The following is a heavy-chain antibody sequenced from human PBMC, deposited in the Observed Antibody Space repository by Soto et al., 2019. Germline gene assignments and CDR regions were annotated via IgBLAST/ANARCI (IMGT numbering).Heavy chain of an antibody. CDR2: ISGSGGST. CDR3: AKTYYYDSSGYYWGVLGY. D-gene: IGHD3-22*01. CDR1: GFTFSSYA. J-gene: IGHJ4*02. V-gene: IGHV3-23*01. Sequence: GGSLRLSCAASGFTFSSYAMSWVRQAPGKGPEWVSAISGSGGSTYYADSVKGRFTISRDNSKNTLYLQMNSLRAEDTAVYYCAKTYYYDSSGYYWGVLGYWGQGTLVTVSS.